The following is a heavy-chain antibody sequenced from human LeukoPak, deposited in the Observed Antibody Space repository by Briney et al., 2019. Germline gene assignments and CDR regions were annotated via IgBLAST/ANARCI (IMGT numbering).Heavy chain of an antibody. CDR2: IYSDGST. CDR3: ARELREHGVFDI. Sequence: GGSLRLSCAASGITVSSNYMSWVRQAPGKGLEWVSEIYSDGSTYYAASVKGRFSISRDNSKNTVYLQMNSLRAEDTAVYYCARELREHGVFDIWGQGTMVTVSS. J-gene: IGHJ3*02. V-gene: IGHV3-53*01. D-gene: IGHD1-26*01. CDR1: GITVSSNY.